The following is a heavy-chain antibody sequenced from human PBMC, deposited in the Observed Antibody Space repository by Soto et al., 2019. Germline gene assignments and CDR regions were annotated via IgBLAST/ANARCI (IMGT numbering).Heavy chain of an antibody. CDR2: ISSSGGDI. CDR1: GFSFSSYT. D-gene: IGHD6-19*01. V-gene: IGHV3-21*01. Sequence: VQVVESGGGLVEPGGSLRLSCAAFGFSFSSYTMNWVRQAPGKGLEWVSFISSSGGDIHYADSVKGRFTVSRDNAENSLHLQMNSLRADDTAVYYCVRDGGGYATGWFANWGQGTLVTVSS. CDR3: VRDGGGYATGWFAN. J-gene: IGHJ4*02.